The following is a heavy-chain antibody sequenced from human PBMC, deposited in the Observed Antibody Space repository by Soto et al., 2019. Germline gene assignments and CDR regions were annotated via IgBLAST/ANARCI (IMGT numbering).Heavy chain of an antibody. D-gene: IGHD4-17*01. CDR3: ASQRPTVTTFDY. CDR2: INHSGST. CDR1: GGSFNGYY. V-gene: IGHV4-34*01. J-gene: IGHJ4*02. Sequence: QVQLRQWGAGLVKPSETLSLTCAVYGGSFNGYYWNWIRQPPGKGLEWIGEINHSGSTNYNPSLKSRVPISVDTSKNQFSLRLSSVTAADTAVYYCASQRPTVTTFDYWGQGTLVTVSS.